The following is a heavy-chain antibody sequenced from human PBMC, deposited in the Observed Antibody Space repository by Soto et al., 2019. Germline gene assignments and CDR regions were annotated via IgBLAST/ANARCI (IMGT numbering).Heavy chain of an antibody. CDR2: INHSGST. V-gene: IGHV4-34*01. Sequence: PSETLSLTCAVYGWSFIGYYWRWIRQPSGKGLKWIGEINHSGSTNYNPSLKSRVTISVDTSKNQFSLKLSSVTAADTAVYYCATEPAAVYSNYARYYYYMDVWGKGTTVT. D-gene: IGHD4-4*01. CDR1: GWSFIGYY. J-gene: IGHJ6*03. CDR3: ATEPAAVYSNYARYYYYMDV.